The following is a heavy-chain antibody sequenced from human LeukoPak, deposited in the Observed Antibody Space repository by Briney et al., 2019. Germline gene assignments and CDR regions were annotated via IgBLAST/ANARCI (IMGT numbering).Heavy chain of an antibody. J-gene: IGHJ4*02. CDR1: GGSISTYF. D-gene: IGHD6-19*01. Sequence: ASETLSLTCTVSGGSISTYFWSWIRQPPGKGLEWIGYVYYSGSTTYNPSLKSRVTILVDTSKSQFSLHLASVTAADTAVYYCTKATKWLAFDDWGRGTLATVSS. CDR2: VYYSGST. V-gene: IGHV4-59*01. CDR3: TKATKWLAFDD.